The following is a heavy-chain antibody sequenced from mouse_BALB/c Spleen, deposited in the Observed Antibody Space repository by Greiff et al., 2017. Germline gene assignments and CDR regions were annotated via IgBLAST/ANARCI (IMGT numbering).Heavy chain of an antibody. Sequence: QVQLQQSGPELVKPGASVKISCKASGYSFTSYYIHWVKQRPGQGLEWIGWIFPGSGNTKYNEKFKGKATLTADTSSSTAYMQLSSLTSEDSAVYFCARRDYGNYLFDYWGQGTTLTVSS. CDR2: IFPGSGNT. D-gene: IGHD2-1*01. V-gene: IGHV1-66*01. CDR1: GYSFTSYY. J-gene: IGHJ2*01. CDR3: ARRDYGNYLFDY.